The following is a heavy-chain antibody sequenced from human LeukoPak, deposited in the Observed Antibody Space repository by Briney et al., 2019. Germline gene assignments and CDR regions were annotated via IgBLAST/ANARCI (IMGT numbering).Heavy chain of an antibody. J-gene: IGHJ5*02. CDR2: INPNTGVT. CDR1: GYTFTGYY. V-gene: IGHV1-2*02. Sequence: ASVKVSCKASGYTFTGYYMHWVRQAPGQGLEWMGLINPNTGVTKFAQRFRGRVTMSRDTSISTAYMELNRLTSDDTAVYYCARGDYGRADPWGQGSLVTVSS. CDR3: ARGDYGRADP. D-gene: IGHD4-17*01.